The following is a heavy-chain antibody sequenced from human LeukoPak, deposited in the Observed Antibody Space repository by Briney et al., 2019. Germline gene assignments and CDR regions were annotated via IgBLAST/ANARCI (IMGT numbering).Heavy chain of an antibody. D-gene: IGHD3-16*02. Sequence: SETLSLTCTVSGGSISSSSYYWGWIRQPPGKGLEWLGRIYYSGSTNCNPSLKSRVTISVDTSKNQFSMKLSSVLAADTAVYYCASGDYVWGSYRYTGNFDYWGQGTLVTVSS. V-gene: IGHV4-39*07. CDR2: IYYSGST. J-gene: IGHJ4*02. CDR3: ASGDYVWGSYRYTGNFDY. CDR1: GGSISSSSYY.